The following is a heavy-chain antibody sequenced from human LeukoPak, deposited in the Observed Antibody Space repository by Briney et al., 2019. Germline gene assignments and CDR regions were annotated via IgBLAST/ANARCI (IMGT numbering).Heavy chain of an antibody. CDR2: IYTSGSP. D-gene: IGHD2-8*01. J-gene: IGHJ5*02. V-gene: IGHV4-4*07. CDR1: GGSISTYY. Sequence: SETLSLTCTVSGGSISTYYWSWIRQPAGKGLEWIGRIYTSGSPNYNPSLKSRVTMSVDTSENQFSLKLSSVTAADTAVYYCARDLIESPYNWFDPWGQGTLVTVSS. CDR3: ARDLIESPYNWFDP.